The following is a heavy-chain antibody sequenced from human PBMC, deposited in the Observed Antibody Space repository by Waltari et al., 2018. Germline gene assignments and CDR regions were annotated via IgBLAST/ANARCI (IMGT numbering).Heavy chain of an antibody. D-gene: IGHD6-19*01. J-gene: IGHJ2*01. Sequence: QVQLVQSGAEVKKPGASVKVSCKASGYTFTGYYMHWVRQAPGQGLEWMGRINPHSGGTNYAQKFQGRVTMTRDTSISTAYMELSRLRSDDTAVYYCARGGRIAVAGRTYWYFDLWGRGTLVTVSS. CDR2: INPHSGGT. V-gene: IGHV1-2*06. CDR1: GYTFTGYY. CDR3: ARGGRIAVAGRTYWYFDL.